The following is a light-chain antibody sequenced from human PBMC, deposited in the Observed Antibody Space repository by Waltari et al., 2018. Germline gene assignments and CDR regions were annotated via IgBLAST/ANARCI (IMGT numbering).Light chain of an antibody. CDR2: KAS. CDR1: QNINRW. V-gene: IGKV1-5*03. CDR3: QQYNSYPLT. Sequence: DIQLTQSPSTLSASLGASVPITSRASQNINRWLAWYQQKPGKAPKFLIYKASSLESGVPSRFSGSGSGTEFTLTISSLQPDDFGTYYCQQYNSYPLTFGQGTKVEIK. J-gene: IGKJ1*01.